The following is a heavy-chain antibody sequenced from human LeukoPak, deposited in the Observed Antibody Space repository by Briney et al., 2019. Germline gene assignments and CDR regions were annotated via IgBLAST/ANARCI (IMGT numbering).Heavy chain of an antibody. CDR1: GFSFDEYV. J-gene: IGHJ4*02. CDR2: ISRDSANI. V-gene: IGHV3-9*01. D-gene: IGHD3-16*01. Sequence: GGSLRLSCAASGFSFDEYVMHWVRQVLGRGLEWVSGISRDSANIGYADSVRGRFTISRDNAKNTLYLQMNSLRADDTAVYYCARLNENGGGWGQGTLVTVSS. CDR3: ARLNENGGG.